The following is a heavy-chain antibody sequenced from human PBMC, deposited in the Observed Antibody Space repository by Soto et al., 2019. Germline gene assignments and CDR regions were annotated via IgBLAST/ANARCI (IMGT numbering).Heavy chain of an antibody. J-gene: IGHJ6*02. CDR3: ARGAGLLWFGEGGDYYGMDV. V-gene: IGHV4-31*03. CDR2: IYYSGST. Sequence: QVQLQESGPGLVKPSQTLSLTCTVSGGSISSGGYYWSWIRQHPGKGLEWIGYIYYSGSTYYNPSLRSRVTISVDTSKNQFSLKLSSVTAADTAVYYCARGAGLLWFGEGGDYYGMDVWGQGTTVTVSS. CDR1: GGSISSGGYY. D-gene: IGHD3-10*01.